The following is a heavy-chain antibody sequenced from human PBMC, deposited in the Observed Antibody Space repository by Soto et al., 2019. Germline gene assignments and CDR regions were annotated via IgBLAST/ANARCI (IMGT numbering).Heavy chain of an antibody. Sequence: GASVTVSCKASGYTFTGYYVHWVRQAPGQGLEWMGWINPNSGGTNYAQKFQGWVTMTRDTSISTAYMELSRLRSDDTAVYYCARERVELDAFDIWGQGTMVTVSS. CDR3: ARERVELDAFDI. J-gene: IGHJ3*02. V-gene: IGHV1-2*04. D-gene: IGHD1-26*01. CDR1: GYTFTGYY. CDR2: INPNSGGT.